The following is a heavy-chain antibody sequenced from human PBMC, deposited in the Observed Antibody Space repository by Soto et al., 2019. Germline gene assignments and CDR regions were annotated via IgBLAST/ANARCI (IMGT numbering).Heavy chain of an antibody. CDR2: ISYDGSTK. Sequence: QVQLVESGGGVIQPGKSLRLSCVASGFSFSNYGMHWVRLAPGRGLEWVAVISYDGSTKYYGDSVKGRFTISRDNSINTLYLQMNSLRAEDTALYYCANDQISHFWSGFPPYYSYTMDVWGPGTTVTVSS. D-gene: IGHD3-3*02. V-gene: IGHV3-30*18. CDR3: ANDQISHFWSGFPPYYSYTMDV. J-gene: IGHJ6*02. CDR1: GFSFSNYG.